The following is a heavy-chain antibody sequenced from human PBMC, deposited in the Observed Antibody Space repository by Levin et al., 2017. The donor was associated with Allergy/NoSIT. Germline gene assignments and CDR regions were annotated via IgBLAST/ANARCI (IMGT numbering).Heavy chain of an antibody. Sequence: SLKISCAASGFTFDDYAMHWVRQAPGKGLEWVSGISWNSGSIGYADSVKGRFTISRDNAKNSLYLQMNSLRAEDTALYYCAKVSGITGTWWGQGTLVTVSS. CDR1: GFTFDDYA. V-gene: IGHV3-9*01. CDR2: ISWNSGSI. CDR3: AKVSGITGTW. J-gene: IGHJ4*02. D-gene: IGHD1-7*01.